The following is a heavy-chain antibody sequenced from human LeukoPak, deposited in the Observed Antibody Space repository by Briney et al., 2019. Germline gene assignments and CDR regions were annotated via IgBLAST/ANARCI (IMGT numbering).Heavy chain of an antibody. CDR3: ARDHYGGLDY. CDR1: GFTVSDNY. V-gene: IGHV3-53*01. CDR2: IYSGGST. Sequence: PGGSLRLSCAASGFTVSDNYMNWVRQAPGKGLEWVSVIYSGGSTNYADSVKGRFTISRDNRKNTLYLQMNSLSAEDTAIHYCARDHYGGLDYWGQGTLVTVSS. D-gene: IGHD3-10*01. J-gene: IGHJ4*02.